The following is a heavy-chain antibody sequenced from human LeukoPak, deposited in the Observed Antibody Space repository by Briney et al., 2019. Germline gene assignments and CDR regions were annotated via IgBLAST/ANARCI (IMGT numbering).Heavy chain of an antibody. CDR1: GGSISGYY. J-gene: IGHJ4*02. CDR3: VRQASCSSTRCNPYDY. CDR2: IYYSGST. D-gene: IGHD2-2*01. Sequence: SETLSLTCTVSGGSISGYYWSWIRQPPGKGLEWIGYIYYSGSTTYNPSLKSRVTISVDTSKNQFSLKLSSVTAADTAVYYCVRQASCSSTRCNPYDYWGQGTLVTVSS. V-gene: IGHV4-59*08.